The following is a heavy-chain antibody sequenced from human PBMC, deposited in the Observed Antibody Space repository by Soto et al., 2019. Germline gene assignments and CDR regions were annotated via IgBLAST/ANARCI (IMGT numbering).Heavy chain of an antibody. CDR3: AKDKVGDYTAFDF. D-gene: IGHD4-17*01. V-gene: IGHV3-11*04. Sequence: GGSLRLSCAASGFTFSDYYMSWIRQNAGKGLEWVSYLTPSGHATVYADSVRGRFTISRDNNKNSLYLQMNSLRVEDTGVYYCAKDKVGDYTAFDFWGQGTLVTVSS. CDR2: LTPSGHAT. J-gene: IGHJ4*02. CDR1: GFTFSDYY.